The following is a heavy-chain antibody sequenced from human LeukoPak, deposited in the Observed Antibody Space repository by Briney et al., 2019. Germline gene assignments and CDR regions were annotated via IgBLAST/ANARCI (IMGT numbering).Heavy chain of an antibody. CDR2: IIPIFGTA. CDR1: GGTFSSYA. D-gene: IGHD5-12*01. CDR3: ARGYSGSTYFDY. Sequence: SVKVSCKASGGTFSSYAISWVRQAPGQGLEWMGGIIPIFGTANYAQKFQGRVTITADKSTSTAYMEPSSLRSEDTAVYYCARGYSGSTYFDYWGQGTLVTVSS. V-gene: IGHV1-69*06. J-gene: IGHJ4*02.